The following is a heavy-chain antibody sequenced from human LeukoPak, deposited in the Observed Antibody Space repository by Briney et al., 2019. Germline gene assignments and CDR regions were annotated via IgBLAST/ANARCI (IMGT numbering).Heavy chain of an antibody. CDR3: ARVRGGYSSSPFDY. V-gene: IGHV4-59*01. Sequence: PSETLSLTCTVSGGSISSYYWSWIRQPPGGGLEWIGSIYHSGSTYYNPSLKSRVTISVDTSKNQFSLKLSSVTAADTAVYYCARVRGGYSSSPFDYWGQGTLVTVSS. D-gene: IGHD6-6*01. CDR2: IYHSGST. CDR1: GGSISSYY. J-gene: IGHJ4*02.